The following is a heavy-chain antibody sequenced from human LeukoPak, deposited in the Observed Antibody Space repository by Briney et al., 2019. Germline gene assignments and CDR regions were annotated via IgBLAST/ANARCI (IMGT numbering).Heavy chain of an antibody. Sequence: KPSETLSLTCTVSGGSISSYYWSWIRQPPGKGLEWIGYIYYSGSTNYNPSLKSRVTISVDTSKNQFSLKLSSVTAADTAVYYCASSETIFGVVTGYYYYMDVWGKGTTVTVSS. D-gene: IGHD3-3*01. J-gene: IGHJ6*03. CDR1: GGSISSYY. CDR3: ASSETIFGVVTGYYYYMDV. CDR2: IYYSGST. V-gene: IGHV4-59*01.